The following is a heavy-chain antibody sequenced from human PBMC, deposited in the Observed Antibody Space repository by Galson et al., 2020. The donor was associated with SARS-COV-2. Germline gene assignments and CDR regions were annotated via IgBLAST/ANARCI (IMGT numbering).Heavy chain of an antibody. CDR2: VGRYGRSD. V-gene: IGHV3-9*01. CDR3: ARDSGGEKILNYFDY. CDR1: GFTFGDYA. J-gene: IGHJ4*02. D-gene: IGHD2-8*01. Sequence: GGSLRLSCAASGFTFGDYAMHWVRQAPGKGLEWVAGVGRYGRSDGYVDSVKGRFTVYRDNAKKSLYLEMNSLRVEDTALYYCARDSGGEKILNYFDYWGQGTLVTVSS.